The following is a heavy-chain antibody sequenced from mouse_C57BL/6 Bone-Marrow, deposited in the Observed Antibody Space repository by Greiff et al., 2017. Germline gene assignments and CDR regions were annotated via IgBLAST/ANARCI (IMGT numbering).Heavy chain of an antibody. D-gene: IGHD1-1*01. CDR1: GYTFTSYW. CDR3: ARGDYGSWFAY. J-gene: IGHJ3*01. V-gene: IGHV1-64*01. CDR2: IHPNSGST. Sequence: QVQLQQPGAELVKPGASVKLSCKASGYTFTSYWMRWVKQRPGQGLEWIGMIHPNSGSTNYNEKFKSKATLTVDKSSSTAYMQLSSLTSEDSAVYYCARGDYGSWFAYWGQGTLVTVSA.